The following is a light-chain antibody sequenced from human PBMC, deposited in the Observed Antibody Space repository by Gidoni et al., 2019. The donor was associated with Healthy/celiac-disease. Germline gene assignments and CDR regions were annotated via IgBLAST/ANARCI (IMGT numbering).Light chain of an antibody. J-gene: IGKJ5*01. CDR2: AAS. CDR1: QSISSH. CDR3: QQSYSTPPLT. Sequence: DIQMTQSPSSLSASVGDRVTITCRASQSISSHLNWYQQKPGKAPKLLIYAASSLQSGVPSRFSGSGSGTDFTLTISSLQPEDFATYYCQQSYSTPPLTFGQGTRLEIK. V-gene: IGKV1-39*01.